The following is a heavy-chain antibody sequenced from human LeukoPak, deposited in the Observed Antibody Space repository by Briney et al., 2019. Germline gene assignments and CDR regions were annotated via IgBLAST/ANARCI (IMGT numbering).Heavy chain of an antibody. CDR2: AYYRSKWYN. CDR1: GDSVSSNSAA. CDR3: ARFYANYIDAFDI. V-gene: IGHV6-1*01. D-gene: IGHD2/OR15-2a*01. J-gene: IGHJ3*02. Sequence: SQTLSLTCALSGDSVSSNSAAWNWLRQSPSRGLEWLGRAYYRSKWYNDYAVSVKSRITITPDTSKNQFSLQLNSVTPEDTAVYYCARFYANYIDAFDIWGQGTMVTVSS.